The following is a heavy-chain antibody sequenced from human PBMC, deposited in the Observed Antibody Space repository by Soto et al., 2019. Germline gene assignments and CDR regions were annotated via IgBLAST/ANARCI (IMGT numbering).Heavy chain of an antibody. J-gene: IGHJ4*02. Sequence: ETLSLTCTVSGGSISSYYWSWIRQPPGKGLEWIGYIYYSGSTNYNPSLKSRVTISVDTSKNQFSLKLSSVTAADTAVYYCARDDGYEDYWGQGTLVTVSS. CDR3: ARDDGYEDY. CDR2: IYYSGST. V-gene: IGHV4-59*01. D-gene: IGHD2-2*03. CDR1: GGSISSYY.